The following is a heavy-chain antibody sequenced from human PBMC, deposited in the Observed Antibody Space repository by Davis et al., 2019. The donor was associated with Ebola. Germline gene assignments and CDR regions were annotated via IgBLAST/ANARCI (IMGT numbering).Heavy chain of an antibody. V-gene: IGHV1-69*02. J-gene: IGHJ5*02. D-gene: IGHD6-19*01. CDR3: ARVRSSGWYNWFDP. CDR2: IIPILGIA. CDR1: GNTISTYT. Sequence: SVKVSCKASGNTISTYTIDRVRQAPGQGLEWMGRIIPILGIANYAQKFQGRVTITRDTSASTAYMELSSLRSEDTAVYYCARVRSSGWYNWFDPWGQGTLVTVSS.